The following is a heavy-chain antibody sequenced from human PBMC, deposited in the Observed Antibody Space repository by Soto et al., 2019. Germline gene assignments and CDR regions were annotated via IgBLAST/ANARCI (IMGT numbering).Heavy chain of an antibody. J-gene: IGHJ4*02. D-gene: IGHD1-26*01. V-gene: IGHV4-59*01. CDR2: IYYSGST. Sequence: PSETLSLTCTVSVGSISSYYWSWVRQPPGKGLEWIGYIYYSGSTNYNPSLKSRVTISVDTSKNQFSLKLSSVTAADTAVFYCARTMVGARAGYFDYWGRGTLVTVSS. CDR3: ARTMVGARAGYFDY. CDR1: VGSISSYY.